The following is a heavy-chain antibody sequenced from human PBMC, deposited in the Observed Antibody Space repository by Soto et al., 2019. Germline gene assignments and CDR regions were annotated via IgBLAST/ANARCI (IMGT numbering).Heavy chain of an antibody. J-gene: IGHJ4*02. Sequence: QVQLQESGPGLVKPSETLSLTCAVSGYSITSSSFWGWIRQPPGKGLEWIGSIHLGGTTYYDPSLTSRVTIALDTSRNEFSLRLTSVTAADTAVYYCARPRPNFGAVDSWGQGALVTVST. CDR1: GYSITSSSF. CDR2: IHLGGTT. CDR3: ARPRPNFGAVDS. V-gene: IGHV4-38-2*01. D-gene: IGHD3-10*01.